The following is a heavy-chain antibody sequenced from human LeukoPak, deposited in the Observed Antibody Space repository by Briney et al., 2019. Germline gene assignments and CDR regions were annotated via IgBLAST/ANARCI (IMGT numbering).Heavy chain of an antibody. CDR3: AKISGYYPFDY. Sequence: PGGSLRLSCAASGFTFSAYGMSWVRQAPGKGLEWVSAISSGGGSTYYADSVKGRFTISRDNSKNPLYLQMNNLRAEDTALYYCAKISGYYPFDYWGQGTLVTVSS. J-gene: IGHJ4*02. CDR2: ISSGGGST. V-gene: IGHV3-23*01. D-gene: IGHD3-22*01. CDR1: GFTFSAYG.